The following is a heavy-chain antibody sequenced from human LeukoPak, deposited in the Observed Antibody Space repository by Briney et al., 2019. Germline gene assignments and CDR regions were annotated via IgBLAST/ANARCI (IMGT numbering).Heavy chain of an antibody. Sequence: SVKVSCKASGGTFSSYAISWVRQAPGQGLEWMGGIIPIFGTANYAQKFQGRVTITADKSTSTAYMELSSLRSEGTAVYYCARSGSYYASKWFDPWGQGTLVTVSS. D-gene: IGHD1-26*01. CDR2: IIPIFGTA. CDR1: GGTFSSYA. J-gene: IGHJ5*02. CDR3: ARSGSYYASKWFDP. V-gene: IGHV1-69*06.